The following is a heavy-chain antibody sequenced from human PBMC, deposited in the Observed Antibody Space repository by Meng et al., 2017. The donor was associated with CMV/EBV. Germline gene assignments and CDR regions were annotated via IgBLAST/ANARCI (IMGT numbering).Heavy chain of an antibody. CDR1: GGSISSSSYY. J-gene: IGHJ5*02. D-gene: IGHD2-2*01. V-gene: IGHV4-39*07. Sequence: GSLRLSCTVSGGSISSSSYYWGWIRQPPGTGLEWIGSIYYSGSTYYNPSLKSRVTISVDTSKNQFSLKLSSVTAADTAVYYCARTIVVVPAAIGENWFDPWGQGTLVTVSS. CDR3: ARTIVVVPAAIGENWFDP. CDR2: IYYSGST.